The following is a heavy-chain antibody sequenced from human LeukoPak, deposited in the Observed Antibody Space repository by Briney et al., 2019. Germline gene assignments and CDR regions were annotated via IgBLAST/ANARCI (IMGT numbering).Heavy chain of an antibody. CDR2: INHSGST. CDR3: ARVSSIGVVVVIRYYYGMDV. V-gene: IGHV4-34*01. CDR1: GGSISSYY. D-gene: IGHD3-22*01. Sequence: SETLSLTCTVSGGSISSYYWSWIRQPPGKGLEWIGEINHSGSTNYNPSLKSRVTISVDTSKNQFSLKLSSVTAADTAVYYCARVSSIGVVVVIRYYYGMDVWGQGTTVTVSS. J-gene: IGHJ6*02.